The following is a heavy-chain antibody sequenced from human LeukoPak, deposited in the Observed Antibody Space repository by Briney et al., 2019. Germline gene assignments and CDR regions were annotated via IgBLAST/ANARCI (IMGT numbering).Heavy chain of an antibody. CDR3: ARDLAHYDYVWRSYRYNFDY. V-gene: IGHV3-21*01. Sequence: GGSLRLSCAASGFTFSSYSMNWVRQAPGKGLEWVSSISSSSSYIYYADSVKGRFTISRDSAKNSLYLQMNSLRAEDTAVYYCARDLAHYDYVWRSYRYNFDYWGEGTLVTVSS. D-gene: IGHD3-16*02. CDR1: GFTFSSYS. CDR2: ISSSSSYI. J-gene: IGHJ4*02.